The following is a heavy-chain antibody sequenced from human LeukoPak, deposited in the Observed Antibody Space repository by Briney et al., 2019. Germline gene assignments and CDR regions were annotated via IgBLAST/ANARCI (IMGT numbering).Heavy chain of an antibody. Sequence: GASVKVSCKASGYTFTSHDINWVRQATGQGLEWMGWMNPNSGNTGYAQKFQDRVTMTRNTSISTAYMELSSLEPEDTAVYYCASALKRGSAGTLIDYWGQGTLVTVSS. CDR1: GYTFTSHD. CDR2: MNPNSGNT. J-gene: IGHJ4*02. V-gene: IGHV1-8*01. D-gene: IGHD6-13*01. CDR3: ASALKRGSAGTLIDY.